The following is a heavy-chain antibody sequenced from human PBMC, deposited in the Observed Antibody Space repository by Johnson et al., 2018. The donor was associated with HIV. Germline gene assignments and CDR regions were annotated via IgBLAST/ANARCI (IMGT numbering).Heavy chain of an antibody. CDR1: GFTFSSYA. CDR2: ISYAGSDK. D-gene: IGHD1-14*01. V-gene: IGHV3-30*14. J-gene: IGHJ3*02. Sequence: QVQLVESGGGVVQPGRSLRLSCAASGFTFSSYAMHWVRQAPGKGLEWVAVISYAGSDKYYSDSVKGRFTISRDNSRNTLYLQMSSLRAEDTAVYYCAKAPGTGGWGASDIWGRGTMVTVSS. CDR3: AKAPGTGGWGASDI.